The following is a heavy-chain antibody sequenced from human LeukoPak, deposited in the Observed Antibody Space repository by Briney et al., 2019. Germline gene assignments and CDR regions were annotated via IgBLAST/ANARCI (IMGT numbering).Heavy chain of an antibody. Sequence: ASVKVSCKASGYSFSTYPINWVRQAPGQGLEWMGIINPSGGSTSYAQKFQGRVTMTRDTSTSTVYMELSSLRSEDTAVYYCARDPRYYDFWSGYYLAGYYYGMDVWGQGTTVTVSS. CDR1: GYSFSTYP. V-gene: IGHV1-46*01. CDR3: ARDPRYYDFWSGYYLAGYYYGMDV. J-gene: IGHJ6*02. D-gene: IGHD3-3*01. CDR2: INPSGGST.